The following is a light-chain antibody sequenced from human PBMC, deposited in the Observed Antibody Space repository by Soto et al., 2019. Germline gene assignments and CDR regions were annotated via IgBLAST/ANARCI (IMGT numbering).Light chain of an antibody. J-gene: IGKJ2*03. Sequence: IVMTQSPLSLPVTPGEPASISCRTSQSILHSNGYNYLDWYLQKPGQSPQLLIYLGSNRASGVPDRFSGSGSGTDFTLKISRVEAEDVGVYYCMHALHTPRCFGQGTKLEIK. CDR3: MHALHTPRC. CDR2: LGS. CDR1: QSILHSNGYNY. V-gene: IGKV2-28*01.